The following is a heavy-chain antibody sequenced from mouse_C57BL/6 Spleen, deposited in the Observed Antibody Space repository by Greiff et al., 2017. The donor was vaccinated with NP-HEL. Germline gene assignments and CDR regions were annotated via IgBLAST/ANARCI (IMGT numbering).Heavy chain of an antibody. J-gene: IGHJ2*01. Sequence: QVQLQQSGAELVKPGASVKISCKASGYAFSSYWMNWVKQRPGKGLEWIGQIYPGDGDTNYNGKFKGKATLTADKSSSTAYMQLSSLTSEDSAVYFCARKPTMITTYFDYWGQGTTLTVSS. CDR3: ARKPTMITTYFDY. CDR2: IYPGDGDT. CDR1: GYAFSSYW. V-gene: IGHV1-80*01. D-gene: IGHD2-4*01.